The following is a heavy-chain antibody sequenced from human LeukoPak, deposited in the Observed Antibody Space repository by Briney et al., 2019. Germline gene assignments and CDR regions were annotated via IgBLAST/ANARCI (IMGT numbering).Heavy chain of an antibody. Sequence: TGGSLRLSCAASGFTFSSYAMSWVRQAPGKGLEWVSAISGSGGSTYYADSVKGRFTISRDNSKNTLYLQMNSLRAEDTAVYYCAKDQDRITIFGVVGGFDYWGQGTLVTVSS. CDR1: GFTFSSYA. J-gene: IGHJ4*02. CDR3: AKDQDRITIFGVVGGFDY. CDR2: ISGSGGST. D-gene: IGHD3-3*01. V-gene: IGHV3-23*01.